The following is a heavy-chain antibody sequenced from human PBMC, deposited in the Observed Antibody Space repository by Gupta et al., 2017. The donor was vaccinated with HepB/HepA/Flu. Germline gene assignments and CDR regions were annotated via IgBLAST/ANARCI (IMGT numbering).Heavy chain of an antibody. CDR3: ARARTLVLGFYYGMDV. J-gene: IGHJ6*02. CDR2: IYYSGST. CDR1: GGSISSYY. Sequence: QVQLQESGPGLVKPSETLSLTCTVSGGSISSYYWSWIRQPPGKGLEWIGYIYYSGSTNYNPSLKSRVTISVDTSKNQFSLKLSSVTAADTAVYYCARARTLVLGFYYGMDVWGQGTTVTVSS. V-gene: IGHV4-59*01. D-gene: IGHD6-6*01.